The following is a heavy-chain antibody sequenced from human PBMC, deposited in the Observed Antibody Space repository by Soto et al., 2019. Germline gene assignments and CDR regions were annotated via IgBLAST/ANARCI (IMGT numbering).Heavy chain of an antibody. V-gene: IGHV1-2*02. CDR2: INPNSGGT. CDR1: GYTFTGYY. Sequence: ASVKVSCKASGYTFTGYYMHWVRQAPGQGLEWMGWINPNSGGTNYAQRFQGRVTMTRDTSISTAYMELSRLRSDDTAVYYCARDGGLPNYYFDYWGQGTLVTVSS. D-gene: IGHD3-16*01. J-gene: IGHJ4*02. CDR3: ARDGGLPNYYFDY.